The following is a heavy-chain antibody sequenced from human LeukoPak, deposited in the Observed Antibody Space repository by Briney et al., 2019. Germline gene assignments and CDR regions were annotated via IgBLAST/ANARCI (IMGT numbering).Heavy chain of an antibody. V-gene: IGHV3-11*01. CDR1: GFTFSDYY. D-gene: IGHD3-10*01. Sequence: GGSLRLSCAASGFTFSDYYMTWIRQAPGKGLEWVSSISLSGNSIYYADSVKGRFTISRDNADNSLYLQMNSLRPEDTAVYYCARERPYYGSRTYSASFDYWGQGTLVTVSS. J-gene: IGHJ4*02. CDR2: ISLSGNSI. CDR3: ARERPYYGSRTYSASFDY.